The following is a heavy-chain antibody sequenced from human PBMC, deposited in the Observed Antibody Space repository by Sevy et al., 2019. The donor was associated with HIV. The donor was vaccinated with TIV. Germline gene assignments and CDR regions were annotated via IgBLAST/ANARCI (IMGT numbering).Heavy chain of an antibody. CDR1: GFTFSNAW. D-gene: IGHD2-15*01. Sequence: GGSLRLSCAASGFTFSNAWMSWVRQAPGKGLEWVGRIKRKTDGGTTDHAAPVKGRFTISREDAKNTLYLQMNSLKTEDTAAYDCTTDPARILYYYGMDVWGQGTTVTVSS. J-gene: IGHJ6*02. CDR2: IKRKTDGGTT. V-gene: IGHV3-15*01. CDR3: TTDPARILYYYGMDV.